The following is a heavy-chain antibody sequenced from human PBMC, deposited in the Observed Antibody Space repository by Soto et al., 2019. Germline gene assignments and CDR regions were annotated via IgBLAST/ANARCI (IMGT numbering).Heavy chain of an antibody. V-gene: IGHV1-2*04. J-gene: IGHJ5*02. CDR2: INPNSGGT. CDR3: ARARIKYRTDRYKWFDP. CDR1: GYTFTGYY. Sequence: ASVKVSCKASGYTFTGYYMHWVRQAPGQGLEWMGWINPNSGGTNYAQKFQGWVTMTRDTSISTAYMELSRLRSDDTAVYYCARARIKYRTDRYKWFDPWGQGTLVTVSS. D-gene: IGHD2-2*02.